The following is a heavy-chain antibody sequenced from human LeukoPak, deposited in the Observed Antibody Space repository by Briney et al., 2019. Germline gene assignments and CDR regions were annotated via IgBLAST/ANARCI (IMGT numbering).Heavy chain of an antibody. CDR1: GFTFSSYG. Sequence: PGGSLRLSCAASGFTFSSYGMHWVRQAPGKGLEWVAFIRYDGSNKYYADSVKGRFTISRDNSKNTLYLQMNSLRAEDTAVYYCARDWAGDTAMVLYYFDYWGQGTLVTVSS. CDR3: ARDWAGDTAMVLYYFDY. J-gene: IGHJ4*02. CDR2: IRYDGSNK. D-gene: IGHD5-18*01. V-gene: IGHV3-30*02.